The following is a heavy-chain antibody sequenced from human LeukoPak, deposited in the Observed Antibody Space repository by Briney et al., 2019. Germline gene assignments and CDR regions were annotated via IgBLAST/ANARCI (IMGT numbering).Heavy chain of an antibody. Sequence: PSETLSLTCTVSGGSISSSSYYWGWIRQPPGKGLEWIGSIYYSGSTYYNPSLKSRVTISVDTSKNQFSLKLSSVTAADTAVYYCATRGTGAYYYGMDVWGQGTTVTVSS. CDR2: IYYSGST. CDR1: GGSISSSSYY. CDR3: ATRGTGAYYYGMDV. V-gene: IGHV4-39*07. D-gene: IGHD7-27*01. J-gene: IGHJ6*02.